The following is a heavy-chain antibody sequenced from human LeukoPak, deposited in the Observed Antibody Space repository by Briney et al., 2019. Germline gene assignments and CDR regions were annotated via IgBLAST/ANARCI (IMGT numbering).Heavy chain of an antibody. CDR1: GGTFSSYA. J-gene: IGHJ3*02. D-gene: IGHD3-16*02. CDR3: ASGGIVDAFDI. Sequence: ASVKVSCKASGGTFSSYAISWVLQAPGRGLEWMGGIIPIFGTANYAQKFQGRVTVTTDESTSTAYMELSSLRSEDTAVYYCASGGIVDAFDIWGQGTMVTVSS. CDR2: IIPIFGTA. V-gene: IGHV1-69*05.